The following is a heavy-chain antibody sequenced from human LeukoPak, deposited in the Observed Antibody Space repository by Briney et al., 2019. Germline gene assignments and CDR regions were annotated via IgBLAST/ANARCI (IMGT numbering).Heavy chain of an antibody. CDR2: ISWNSGSI. J-gene: IGHJ4*02. D-gene: IGHD6-13*01. Sequence: GGSLRLSCAASGFTFDDYAMHWVRQAPGKGLEWVSGISWNSGSIGYADSVKGRFTISRDNAKNSLYLQMNSLRAEDTALYYCAKASYSSSLGAHFDYWGQGTLVTVSS. CDR1: GFTFDDYA. V-gene: IGHV3-9*01. CDR3: AKASYSSSLGAHFDY.